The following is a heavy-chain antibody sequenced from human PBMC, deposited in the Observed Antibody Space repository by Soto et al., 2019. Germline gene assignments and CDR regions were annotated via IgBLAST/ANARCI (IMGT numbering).Heavy chain of an antibody. Sequence: GGSLRLSCAASGLTFSSYAMSWVRQAPGKGLEWVSAISGSGGSTYYADSVKGRFTISRDNSKNTLYLQMNSLRAEDTAVYYCAKVDYGDYGCFDYWGQGTLVTVSS. CDR1: GLTFSSYA. D-gene: IGHD4-17*01. J-gene: IGHJ4*02. CDR3: AKVDYGDYGCFDY. V-gene: IGHV3-23*01. CDR2: ISGSGGST.